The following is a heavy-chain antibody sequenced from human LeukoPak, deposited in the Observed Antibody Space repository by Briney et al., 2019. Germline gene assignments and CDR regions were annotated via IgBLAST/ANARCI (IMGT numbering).Heavy chain of an antibody. Sequence: GGSLRLSCAASGLTVSSNYMSWVRQAPGKGLEWVSVIYSGGSTYYADSVKGRFTISRDNSKNTLYLQMNSLRAEDTAVYYCAGYSSGWYVFAYWGQGTLVTVSS. CDR3: AGYSSGWYVFAY. D-gene: IGHD6-19*01. V-gene: IGHV3-66*01. CDR1: GLTVSSNY. J-gene: IGHJ4*02. CDR2: IYSGGST.